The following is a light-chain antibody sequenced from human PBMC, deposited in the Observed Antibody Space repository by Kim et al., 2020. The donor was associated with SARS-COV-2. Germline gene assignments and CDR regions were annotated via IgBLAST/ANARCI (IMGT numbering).Light chain of an antibody. CDR1: QSLSNY. CDR2: AAT. CDR3: QQSYSTPI. Sequence: DSQLTQSPSSLSASVGDRVTITCRTSQSLSNYLNWYQQIPGRAPKLLIYAATTLQDGVPSRFSGTTSGTEFTLTITSLQPEDFATYYCQQSYSTPIFGQGTRLEI. V-gene: IGKV1-39*01. J-gene: IGKJ5*01.